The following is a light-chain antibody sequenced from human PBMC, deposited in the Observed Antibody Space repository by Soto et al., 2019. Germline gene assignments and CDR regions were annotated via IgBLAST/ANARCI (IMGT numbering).Light chain of an antibody. J-gene: IGKJ1*01. V-gene: IGKV1-39*01. CDR2: DTS. CDR1: QSISSS. CDR3: QQGYSTPRT. Sequence: DIQMTQSPSSLSASVGDRVTITCRASQSISSSLNGYQQKAGKAPKLLIYDTSSRQSGVPPRVLGRGAGTEFPLTSNSRQPEDVASDYCQQGYSTPRTCGQGTKVEIK.